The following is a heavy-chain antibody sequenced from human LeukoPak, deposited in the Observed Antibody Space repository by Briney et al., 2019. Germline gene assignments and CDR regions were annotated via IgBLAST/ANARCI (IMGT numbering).Heavy chain of an antibody. V-gene: IGHV4-31*03. D-gene: IGHD2-21*02. CDR2: ISYSGST. Sequence: SQTLSLTCTVSGVSITKDGYSWTWIRQPPGKGVDWIGDISYSGSTKYKPSLKRRLTISGDVSKNQFSLKLTSVTAADTAVYYCARDVVLTSSPDAFDIWGQGTMVTVSS. J-gene: IGHJ3*02. CDR3: ARDVVLTSSPDAFDI. CDR1: GVSITKDGYS.